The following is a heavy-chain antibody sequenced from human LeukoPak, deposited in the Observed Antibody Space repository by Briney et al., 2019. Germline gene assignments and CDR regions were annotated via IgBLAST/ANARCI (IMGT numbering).Heavy chain of an antibody. J-gene: IGHJ4*02. CDR1: GFTFSSYS. Sequence: GGSLRLSCAASGFTFSSYSMNWVRQAPGKGLEWVSSISSSSSYIYYADSVKGRFTISRDNAKNSLYLQMNSLRAEDTAVYYCARDLILAVAGIRDGSDYWGQGTLVTVSS. CDR3: ARDLILAVAGIRDGSDY. D-gene: IGHD6-19*01. CDR2: ISSSSSYI. V-gene: IGHV3-21*01.